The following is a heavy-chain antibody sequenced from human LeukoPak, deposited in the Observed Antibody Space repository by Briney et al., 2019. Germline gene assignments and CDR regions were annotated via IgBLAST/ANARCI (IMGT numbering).Heavy chain of an antibody. CDR3: ARGYSRSWYQAVVYIWLDP. CDR2: ISYSGST. V-gene: IGHV4-59*01. CDR1: GGSISSYY. Sequence: SETLSLTCTVSGGSISSYYWTWIRQPPGKGLEWIGSISYSGSTNYNPSLKSRVAISVDTSKNQFSLNLTSVTAADTAVYYCARGYSRSWYQAVVYIWLDPWGQGTLVTVSS. D-gene: IGHD6-13*01. J-gene: IGHJ5*02.